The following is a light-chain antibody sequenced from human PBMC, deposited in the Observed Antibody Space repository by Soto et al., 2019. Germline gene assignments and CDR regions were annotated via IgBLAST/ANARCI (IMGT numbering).Light chain of an antibody. V-gene: IGLV2-14*01. CDR3: SSYTTTSTLV. J-gene: IGLJ3*02. CDR1: NRDVGSYNL. Sequence: QSALTQPASVSGSPGQSITIACTGTNRDVGSYNLVSWYQQRPGEAPKLIISEVRNRPSGISYRFTGSKSGNTASLTISGLQAEDEADYYCSSYTTTSTLVFGGGTQLTVL. CDR2: EVR.